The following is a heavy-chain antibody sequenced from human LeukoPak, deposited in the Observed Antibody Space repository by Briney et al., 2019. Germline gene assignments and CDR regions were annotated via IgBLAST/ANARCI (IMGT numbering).Heavy chain of an antibody. D-gene: IGHD5-12*01. CDR1: GYTFTGYY. V-gene: IGHV1-2*04. J-gene: IGHJ4*02. Sequence: ASVKVSCKASGYTFTGYYMHWLRQAPGQGLEWMGWINPNNDDTKYAQKFQGWVTMTKDTSINTAYMELRRLTSDDTAVYFCARVPGGLSYFFDRWGQGTLVTVSS. CDR2: INPNNDDT. CDR3: ARVPGGLSYFFDR.